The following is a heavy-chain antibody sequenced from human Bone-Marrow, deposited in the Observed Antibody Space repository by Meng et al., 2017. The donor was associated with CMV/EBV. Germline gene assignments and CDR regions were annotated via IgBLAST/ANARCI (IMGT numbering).Heavy chain of an antibody. V-gene: IGHV1-2*02. Sequence: FPACYLRGVRQAPGQGLEWMGWINPKSGDTNYAQKFQGRVTMTRDTSSNTAYMELSRLRFDDTAVYYCARDAADIVVVPVAKWWFDPWGQGTLVTVSS. J-gene: IGHJ5*02. D-gene: IGHD2-2*01. CDR2: INPKSGDT. CDR3: ARDAADIVVVPVAKWWFDP. CDR1: FPACY.